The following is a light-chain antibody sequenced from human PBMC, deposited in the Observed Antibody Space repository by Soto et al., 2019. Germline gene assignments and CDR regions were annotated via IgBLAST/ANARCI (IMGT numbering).Light chain of an antibody. CDR2: EVT. Sequence: QSALTQPPSASGSPGQSVTISCTGTSSDVGGYDYVSWYQQHPGKAPKLMIYEVTIRPSGVSDRFSGSKSGNTPSLTVSGLQAEDEADYYCSSYTGGNPSYVFGTGTKVTVL. V-gene: IGLV2-8*01. CDR1: SSDVGGYDY. CDR3: SSYTGGNPSYV. J-gene: IGLJ1*01.